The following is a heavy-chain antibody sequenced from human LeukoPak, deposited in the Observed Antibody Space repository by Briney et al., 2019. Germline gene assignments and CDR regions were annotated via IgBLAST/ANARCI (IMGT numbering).Heavy chain of an antibody. CDR2: ISFSSSTI. D-gene: IGHD5-24*01. CDR1: GFTFGTYN. CDR3: ATKMATKGSFEY. J-gene: IGHJ4*02. V-gene: IGHV3-48*02. Sequence: GGSLRLSCAASGFTFGTYNMNWVRLAPGKGLEWVSYISFSSSTIHYADSVKGRFTISRDNAKNSLYLQMNSLRDEDTAVYYCATKMATKGSFEYWGQGTLVTVSS.